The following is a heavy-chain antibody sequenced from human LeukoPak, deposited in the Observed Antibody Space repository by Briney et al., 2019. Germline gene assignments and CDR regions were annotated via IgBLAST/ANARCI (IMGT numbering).Heavy chain of an antibody. V-gene: IGHV6-1*01. CDR2: TYYRSKWYN. J-gene: IGHJ6*03. D-gene: IGHD3-10*01. CDR1: GDSVSSYSAA. Sequence: SQTLSLTCAISGDSVSSYSAAWNWIRQSPSRGLEWLGRTYYRSKWYNDYAVSVKSRITINPDTSKNQLSLQLNSVTPVDSSVYGRATTAGRGIIPGYYYYYMDVWGKGTTVTVSS. CDR3: ATTAGRGIIPGYYYYYMDV.